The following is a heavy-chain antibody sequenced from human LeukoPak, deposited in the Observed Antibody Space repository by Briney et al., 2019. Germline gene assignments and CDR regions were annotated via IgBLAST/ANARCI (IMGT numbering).Heavy chain of an antibody. J-gene: IGHJ5*02. V-gene: IGHV4-59*08. CDR1: GVSISTYY. D-gene: IGHD3-16*01. Sequence: SETLSLTCTVSGVSISTYYWSWIRRSPGRGLEWIGYIYLSGTTSYNPSLKSRVSISVDTSKNQFSLRLSSVTAADTGVYYCARHGGGLGWFDPWGQETLVTVSS. CDR3: ARHGGGLGWFDP. CDR2: IYLSGTT.